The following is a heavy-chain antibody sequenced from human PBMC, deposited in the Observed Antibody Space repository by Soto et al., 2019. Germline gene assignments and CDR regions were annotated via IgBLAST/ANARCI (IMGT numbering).Heavy chain of an antibody. Sequence: ETLSLTCAVYGGSFSGYYWSWIRQPPGKGLEWIGEINHSGSTNYNPSLKSRVTISVDTSKNQFSLKLSSVTAADTAVYYCARGPLTGTTSYYYYYGMDVWGQGTTVTVSS. CDR2: INHSGST. CDR3: ARGPLTGTTSYYYYYGMDV. V-gene: IGHV4-34*01. J-gene: IGHJ6*02. D-gene: IGHD1-20*01. CDR1: GGSFSGYY.